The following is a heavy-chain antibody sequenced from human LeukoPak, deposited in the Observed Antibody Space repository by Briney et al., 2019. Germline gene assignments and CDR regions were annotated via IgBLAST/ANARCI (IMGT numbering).Heavy chain of an antibody. J-gene: IGHJ4*02. D-gene: IGHD4-17*01. Sequence: EASVKVSCKASGYTFTSYYMHWVRQAPGQGHEWKGIIHPSGGTTNYAQKFQGRVTMTRDASTSTVYMELSSLRSEDTAVYYCARGTHYGDYVGYWGQGTLVTVSS. CDR1: GYTFTSYY. V-gene: IGHV1-46*01. CDR3: ARGTHYGDYVGY. CDR2: IHPSGGTT.